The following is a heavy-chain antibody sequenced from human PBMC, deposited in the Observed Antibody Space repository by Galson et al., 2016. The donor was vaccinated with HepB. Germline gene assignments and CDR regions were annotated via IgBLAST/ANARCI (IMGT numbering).Heavy chain of an antibody. CDR3: ARDWPSHNDFWSAYYGGSGAYYYYGMDV. Sequence: SETLSLTCAVSGGSIISGYWWSWVRQSPGKGLEWIGEIYHSGNTNYNPSLRSRVTISVDKSKNQFSLKLTSVTGADTAVYYCARDWPSHNDFWSAYYGGSGAYYYYGMDVWGQGTTVTVSS. V-gene: IGHV4-4*02. D-gene: IGHD3-3*01. CDR2: IYHSGNT. CDR1: GGSIISGYW. J-gene: IGHJ6*02.